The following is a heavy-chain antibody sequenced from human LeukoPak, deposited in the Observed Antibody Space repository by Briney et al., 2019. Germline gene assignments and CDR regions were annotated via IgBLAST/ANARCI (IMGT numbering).Heavy chain of an antibody. CDR1: GFTFDDYA. Sequence: GGSLRLSCAASGFTFDDYAMHWVRQAPGKGLEWVSGISWNSGSIGYADSVKGRFTISRDNAKNSLYLQMNSLRAEDTAVYYCASLDTAMWGQGTLVTVSS. J-gene: IGHJ4*02. CDR2: ISWNSGSI. CDR3: ASLDTAM. D-gene: IGHD5-18*01. V-gene: IGHV3-9*01.